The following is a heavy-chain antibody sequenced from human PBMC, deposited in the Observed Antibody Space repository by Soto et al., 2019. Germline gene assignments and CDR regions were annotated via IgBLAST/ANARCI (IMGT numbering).Heavy chain of an antibody. CDR2: IWYDGNTK. Sequence: HPGGSLRLSCAASVLTLSSYGMHWVRQAPGKGLEWVAVIWYDGNTKFYVDSVKDRFTISRDNSKNTLYLQMNSLRAEDTAVYYCAKVGSGWRFDYWGQGTQVTVSS. CDR3: AKVGSGWRFDY. J-gene: IGHJ4*02. CDR1: VLTLSSYG. V-gene: IGHV3-33*04. D-gene: IGHD6-19*01.